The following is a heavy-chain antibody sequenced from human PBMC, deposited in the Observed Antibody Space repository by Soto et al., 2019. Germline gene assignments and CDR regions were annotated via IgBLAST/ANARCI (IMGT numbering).Heavy chain of an antibody. V-gene: IGHV3-23*01. CDR1: GFRFSKYA. CDR2: ISGRGTSP. CDR3: ARGETDYYYYMDV. Sequence: GSLTLSCTASGFRFSKYAMSWVRQAQGKGLEWVSGISGRGTSPYYADSVKGRFTISRDNSKNTLYLQMNSLRVEDTAVYYCARGETDYYYYMDVWGKGTTVTVSS. J-gene: IGHJ6*03.